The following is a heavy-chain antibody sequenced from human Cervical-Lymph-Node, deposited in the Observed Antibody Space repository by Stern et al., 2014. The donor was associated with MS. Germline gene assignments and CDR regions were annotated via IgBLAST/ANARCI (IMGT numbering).Heavy chain of an antibody. V-gene: IGHV1-18*01. Sequence: VQLVESGAEVKMPGASVKVSCKASGYTFINYGVRWVRKAPGQGLEWMGWISVYNGNTYYVEKFQGRVSMTTDTSTSTAYMELRSLRSDDTAVYYCARGVCSSTSCYGFLGWFDPWGQGTLVTVSS. CDR3: ARGVCSSTSCYGFLGWFDP. D-gene: IGHD2-2*01. J-gene: IGHJ5*02. CDR2: ISVYNGNT. CDR1: GYTFINYG.